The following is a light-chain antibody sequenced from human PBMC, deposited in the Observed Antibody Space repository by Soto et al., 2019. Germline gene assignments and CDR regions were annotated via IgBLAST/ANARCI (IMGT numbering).Light chain of an antibody. CDR2: GVS. CDR3: QQYNNWPHT. Sequence: EIVMTQSPATLSVSPGERATLSCRASQSVSSKLAWFQQKPGQAPSLLIYGVSTRATGVPVRFSGSGSGTEFTLTINSLQSEDFAVYYCQQYNNWPHTVGLGTK. V-gene: IGKV3-15*01. J-gene: IGKJ2*01. CDR1: QSVSSK.